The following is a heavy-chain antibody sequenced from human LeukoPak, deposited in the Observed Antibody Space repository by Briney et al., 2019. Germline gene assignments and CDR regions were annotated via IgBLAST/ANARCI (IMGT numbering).Heavy chain of an antibody. Sequence: GASLRLSCAASGFTFSSYAMSWVRQAPGKGLEWVSAISGSGGSTYYADSVKGRFTISRDNSKNTLYLQMNSLRAEDTAVYYCAKGSSYDYGDYFAFDYWGQGTLVTVSS. V-gene: IGHV3-23*01. CDR1: GFTFSSYA. D-gene: IGHD4-17*01. J-gene: IGHJ4*02. CDR2: ISGSGGST. CDR3: AKGSSYDYGDYFAFDY.